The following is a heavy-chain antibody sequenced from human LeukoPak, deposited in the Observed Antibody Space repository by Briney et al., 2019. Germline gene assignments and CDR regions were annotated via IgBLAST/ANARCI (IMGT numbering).Heavy chain of an antibody. J-gene: IGHJ6*03. V-gene: IGHV3-30*02. D-gene: IGHD1-1*01. CDR3: AKDASGRYYYYYMDV. Sequence: GGSLRLSCAASGFTFSSYGMHWVRQAPGKGLEWVAFTRYDGSNKYYADSVKGRFTISRDNSKNTLYLQMNSLRAEDTAVYYCAKDASGRYYYYYMDVWGKGTTVTVSS. CDR2: TRYDGSNK. CDR1: GFTFSSYG.